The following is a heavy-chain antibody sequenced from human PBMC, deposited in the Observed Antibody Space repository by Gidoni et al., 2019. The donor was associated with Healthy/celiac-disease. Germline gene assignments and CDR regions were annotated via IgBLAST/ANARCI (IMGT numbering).Heavy chain of an antibody. CDR3: ARGGRLGFDWLLWPDY. CDR1: GGSISSSSYY. J-gene: IGHJ4*02. V-gene: IGHV4-39*01. CDR2: IYYSGST. Sequence: QLQLQESGPGLVKPSETLSLTCTVSGGSISSSSYYWGWIRQPPGKGLEWIGSIYYSGSTYYNPSLKSRVTISVDTSKNQFSLKLSSVTAADTAVYYCARGGRLGFDWLLWPDYWGQGTLVTVSS. D-gene: IGHD3-9*01.